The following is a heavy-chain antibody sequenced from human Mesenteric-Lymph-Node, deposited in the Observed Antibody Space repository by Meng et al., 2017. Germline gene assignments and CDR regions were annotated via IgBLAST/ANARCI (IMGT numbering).Heavy chain of an antibody. CDR3: ARSDWFDP. CDR1: GFTFDDYA. CDR2: ISWNSGSI. V-gene: IGHV3-9*01. J-gene: IGHJ5*02. Sequence: SLKISCAASGFTFDDYAMHWVRQAPGKGLEWVSGISWNSGSIGYADSVKGRFTISRDNARNTLYLQMNSLRSDDTAVYYCARSDWFDPWGQGTVVTVSS.